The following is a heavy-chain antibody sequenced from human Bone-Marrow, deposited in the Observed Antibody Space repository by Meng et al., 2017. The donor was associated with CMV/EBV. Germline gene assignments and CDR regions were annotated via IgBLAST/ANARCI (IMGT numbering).Heavy chain of an antibody. CDR1: GFTVSSNY. V-gene: IGHV3-53*01. D-gene: IGHD6-13*01. J-gene: IGHJ4*02. CDR2: ICSGGST. CDR3: ATIAAAGKGSDY. Sequence: GGSLRLSCAASGFTVSSNYMNWVRQAPGKGLEWVSVICSGGSTYYADSVKGRFTISRDNSKNTLYLQMNSRRAEDTAVYYCATIAAAGKGSDYWGQGTLVTVSS.